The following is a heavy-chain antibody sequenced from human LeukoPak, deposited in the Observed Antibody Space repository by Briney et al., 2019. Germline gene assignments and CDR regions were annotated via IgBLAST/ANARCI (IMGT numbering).Heavy chain of an antibody. D-gene: IGHD3-22*01. CDR2: LSDSGVYT. V-gene: IGHV3-23*01. Sequence: GGSLRLSCAASGFTFSNYAMTWVRQAPGKGLEWVSILSDSGVYTYYADSVKGRFTISRDNSNNMLYLQMNSLRAEDTAVYYCAKDRDSSRPCGYFDYWGQGTLVTVSS. J-gene: IGHJ4*02. CDR3: AKDRDSSRPCGYFDY. CDR1: GFTFSNYA.